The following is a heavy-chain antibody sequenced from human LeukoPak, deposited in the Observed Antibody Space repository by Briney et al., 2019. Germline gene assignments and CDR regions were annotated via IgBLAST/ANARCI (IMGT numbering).Heavy chain of an antibody. CDR2: IYHSGST. J-gene: IGHJ4*02. CDR1: GGSISSGGYS. D-gene: IGHD4-11*01. Sequence: PSQTLSLTCAVSGGSISSGGYSWSWIRQPPGKGLEWIGYIYHSGSTYYNPSLKSRVTISVDRSKNQFSLKLSSVTAADTAVYYCARGATVTTQIDYWGQGTLVTVSS. CDR3: ARGATVTTQIDY. V-gene: IGHV4-30-2*01.